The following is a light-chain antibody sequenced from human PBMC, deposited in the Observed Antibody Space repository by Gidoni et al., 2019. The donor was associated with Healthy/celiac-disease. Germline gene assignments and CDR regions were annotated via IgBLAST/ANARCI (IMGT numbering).Light chain of an antibody. Sequence: EKVLPQSPATLSVSPGERATLSCRASQSGRSKLAWYQQTPGQAPRLLISGASTRATGIPARLSGRGSGTEFTLTIRSLQSEDLAVYYCQQYNNWARGTFGQGTKVEIK. CDR3: QQYNNWARGT. J-gene: IGKJ1*01. CDR1: QSGRSK. V-gene: IGKV3-15*01. CDR2: GAS.